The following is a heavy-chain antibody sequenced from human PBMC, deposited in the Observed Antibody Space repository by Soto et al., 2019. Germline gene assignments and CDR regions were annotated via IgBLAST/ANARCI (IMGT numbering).Heavy chain of an antibody. CDR2: ISSDGSNK. D-gene: IGHD1-26*01. V-gene: IGHV3-30-3*01. CDR3: ARDDEGGSDCDLGY. CDR1: GFTFSSHA. J-gene: IGHJ4*02. Sequence: QVQLVESGGGVVQPGRSLRLSCAVSGFTFSSHAMHWVRQAPGKGLEWVTLISSDGSNKYYADSVKGRFTTSRDNSKNTMYLQMGSLRVEDTAVYYCARDDEGGSDCDLGYWGQGALVTVSS.